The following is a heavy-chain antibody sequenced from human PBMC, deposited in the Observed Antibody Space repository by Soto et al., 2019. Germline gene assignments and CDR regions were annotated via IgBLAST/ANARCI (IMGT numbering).Heavy chain of an antibody. CDR3: ARVTADPLRYYYYYGMDV. J-gene: IGHJ6*02. CDR2: IIPIFGTA. Sequence: SVKVSCKASGGTFSSYAISWVRQAPGQGXEWMGGIIPIFGTANYAQKFQGRVTITADESTSTAYMELSSLRSEDTAVYYCARVTADPLRYYYYYGMDVWGQGTTVTVSS. D-gene: IGHD2-21*02. V-gene: IGHV1-69*13. CDR1: GGTFSSYA.